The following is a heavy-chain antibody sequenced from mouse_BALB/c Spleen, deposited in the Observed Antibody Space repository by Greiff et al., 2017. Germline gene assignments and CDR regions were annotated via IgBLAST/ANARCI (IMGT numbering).Heavy chain of an antibody. CDR1: GYTFTSYV. J-gene: IGHJ2*01. CDR2: INPYNDGT. CDR3: ARSPFSLRYYFDY. D-gene: IGHD1-1*01. V-gene: IGHV1-14*01. Sequence: VQLQQSGPELVKPGASVKMSCKASGYTFTSYVMHWVKQKPGQGLEWIGYINPYNDGTKYNEKFKGKAKLTSDKSSSTAYMELSSLTSEDSAVYYCARSPFSLRYYFDYWGQGTTLTVAS.